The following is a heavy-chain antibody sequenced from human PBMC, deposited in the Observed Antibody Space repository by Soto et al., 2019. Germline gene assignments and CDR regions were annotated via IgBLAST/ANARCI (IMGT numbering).Heavy chain of an antibody. V-gene: IGHV4-39*01. J-gene: IGHJ5*02. Sequence: QLQLQESGPGLVKPSETLSLTCTVSGGSISSSSYYWGWIRQPPGKGLEWIGSIYYSGSTYYNPSLKSRVTISVDTSKNQFSLKLSSVTAADTAVYYCAAQGTMVRGVIKNWFDPWGQGTLVTVSS. D-gene: IGHD3-10*01. CDR2: IYYSGST. CDR3: AAQGTMVRGVIKNWFDP. CDR1: GGSISSSSYY.